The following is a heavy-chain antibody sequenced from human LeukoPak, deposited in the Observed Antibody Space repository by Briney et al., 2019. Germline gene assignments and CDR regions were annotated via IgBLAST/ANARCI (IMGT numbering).Heavy chain of an antibody. CDR2: IYYSGST. CDR1: GGSISSYY. CDR3: AGTYYYDSSGYYYP. Sequence: PSETLSLTCTVSGGSISSYYWSWIRQPPGKGLEWIGYIYYSGSTNYNPSLKSRVTISVDTSKNQFSLKLSSVTAAGTAVYYCAGTYYYDSSGYYYPWGQGTMVTVSS. V-gene: IGHV4-59*01. J-gene: IGHJ3*01. D-gene: IGHD3-22*01.